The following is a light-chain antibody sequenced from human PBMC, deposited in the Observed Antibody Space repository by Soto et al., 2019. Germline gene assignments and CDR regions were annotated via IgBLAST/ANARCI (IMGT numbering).Light chain of an antibody. CDR3: SSFSSDSTPLV. J-gene: IGLJ2*01. Sequence: QSALTQPASVSGSPGQSNSISCTGTSSDVGIYDYVSWYQHHPGKAPKLMVYEVTNRPSGVSNRFSGSKSGNTASLTISGLQAEDEADYYCSSFSSDSTPLVFGGGTKVTVL. CDR1: SSDVGIYDY. CDR2: EVT. V-gene: IGLV2-14*01.